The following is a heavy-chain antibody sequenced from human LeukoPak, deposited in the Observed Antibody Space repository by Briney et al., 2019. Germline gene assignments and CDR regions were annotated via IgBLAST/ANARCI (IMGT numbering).Heavy chain of an antibody. CDR3: ARNNFWSGFLTRRANWFDP. V-gene: IGHV4-30-2*01. Sequence: SETLSLTCAVSGGSISSGGYSWSWIRQPPGKGLEWIGYIYHSGSTYYNPSLKSRVTISVDRSKNQFSLKLSSVTAADTAVYYCARNNFWSGFLTRRANWFDPWGQGTLVTVSS. J-gene: IGHJ5*02. D-gene: IGHD3-3*01. CDR2: IYHSGST. CDR1: GGSISSGGYS.